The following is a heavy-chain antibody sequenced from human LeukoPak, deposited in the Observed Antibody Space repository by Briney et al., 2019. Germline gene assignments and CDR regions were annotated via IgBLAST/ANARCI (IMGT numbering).Heavy chain of an antibody. CDR3: AGMVGSYYNPDY. CDR1: GGSFSGYY. J-gene: IGHJ4*02. V-gene: IGHV4-34*01. Sequence: SETLSLTCAVYGGSFSGYYWSWIRQPPGKGLEWIGEINHSGSTNYNPSLKSRVTISVDTSKNQFSLKLSSVTAADTAVYYCAGMVGSYYNPDYWGQGTLVTVSS. D-gene: IGHD1-26*01. CDR2: INHSGST.